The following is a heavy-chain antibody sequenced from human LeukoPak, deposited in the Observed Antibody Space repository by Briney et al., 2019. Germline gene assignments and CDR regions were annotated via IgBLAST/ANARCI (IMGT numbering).Heavy chain of an antibody. D-gene: IGHD6-19*01. J-gene: IGHJ4*02. CDR2: IYYSGST. Sequence: SETLSLTCTVSGGSISSSSYYWGWIRQPPGKGLEWIGSIYYSGSTYYNLSLKSRVTISVDTSKNQFSLKLSSVTAADTAVYYCARITYSSGWVLDYWGQGTLVTVSS. V-gene: IGHV4-39*07. CDR1: GGSISSSSYY. CDR3: ARITYSSGWVLDY.